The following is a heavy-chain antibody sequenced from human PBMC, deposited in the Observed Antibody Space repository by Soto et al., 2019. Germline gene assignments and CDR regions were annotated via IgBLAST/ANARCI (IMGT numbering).Heavy chain of an antibody. CDR2: IYTSGST. CDR1: GGSISSYY. J-gene: IGHJ6*02. D-gene: IGHD3-16*01. Sequence: SETLSLTCTVSGGSISSYYWSWIRQPAGKGLEWLGRIYTSGSTNYNPSLKSRVTMSVDTSKNQSSLKLSSVTAADTAVYYCARERRFGGVIADYYYYGMDVCGQGTTVTVSS. V-gene: IGHV4-4*07. CDR3: ARERRFGGVIADYYYYGMDV.